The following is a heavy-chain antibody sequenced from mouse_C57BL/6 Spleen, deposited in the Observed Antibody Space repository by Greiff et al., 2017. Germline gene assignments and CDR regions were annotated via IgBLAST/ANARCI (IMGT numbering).Heavy chain of an antibody. J-gene: IGHJ4*01. CDR1: GFTFSDYG. V-gene: IGHV5-17*01. CDR2: ISRGSSTT. D-gene: IGHD1-1*01. Sequence: DVKLVESGGGLVKPGGSLKLSCAASGFTFSDYGMHWVRQAPEKGLEWVAYISRGSSTTYYADTLKGRFTISRDNAKNTLFLQMTSLRSEDTAMYYCARTTTVDAMDDWGQGTSVTVSS. CDR3: ARTTTVDAMDD.